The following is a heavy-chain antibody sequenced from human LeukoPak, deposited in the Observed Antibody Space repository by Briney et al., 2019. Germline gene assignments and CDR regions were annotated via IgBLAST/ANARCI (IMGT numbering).Heavy chain of an antibody. CDR1: GYTFTGYY. J-gene: IGHJ6*03. CDR3: ARAPKWELLGYSYYMDV. V-gene: IGHV1-46*01. D-gene: IGHD1-26*01. Sequence: GASVKVSCKASGYTFTGYYMHWVRQAPGQGLEWMGIINPSGGSTSYAQKFQGRVTMTRDMSTSTVYMELSSLRSEDTAVYYCARAPKWELLGYSYYMDVWGKGTTVTVSS. CDR2: INPSGGST.